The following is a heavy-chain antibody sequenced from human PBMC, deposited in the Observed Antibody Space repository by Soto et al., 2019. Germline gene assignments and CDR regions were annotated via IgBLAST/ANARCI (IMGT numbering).Heavy chain of an antibody. CDR2: ISSSGSTI. J-gene: IGHJ4*02. Sequence: GGSLRLSCAASGFTFSDYYMSWIRQAPGKGLEWVSYISSSGSTIYYADSVKGRFTISRDNAKNSLYLQMNSLRAEDTAVYYCARDISLKRGYSYGPFDYWGQGTLVTVS. V-gene: IGHV3-11*01. CDR3: ARDISLKRGYSYGPFDY. D-gene: IGHD5-18*01. CDR1: GFTFSDYY.